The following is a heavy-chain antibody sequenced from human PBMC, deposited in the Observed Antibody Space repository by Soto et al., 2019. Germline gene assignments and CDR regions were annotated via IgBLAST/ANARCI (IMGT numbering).Heavy chain of an antibody. D-gene: IGHD5-18*01. J-gene: IGHJ6*02. CDR1: GGSIRSYY. V-gene: IGHV4-59*01. CDR3: ARISSVDPYGYVNGGLDV. Sequence: SETLSLTXSVSGGSIRSYYWSWIRQSPEKGLEWIGYFYHSGNSNYNPSLKSRVTISVDTSKNQLSLSLRSVTAADTAVYFCARISSVDPYGYVNGGLDVWGQGTTVTVSS. CDR2: FYHSGNS.